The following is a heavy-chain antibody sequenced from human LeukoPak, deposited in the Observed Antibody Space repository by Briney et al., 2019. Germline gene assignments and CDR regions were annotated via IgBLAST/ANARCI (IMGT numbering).Heavy chain of an antibody. CDR1: GFTFSIYT. CDR3: TKYDTSVNFDY. J-gene: IGHJ4*02. D-gene: IGHD3-22*01. Sequence: GGSLRLSCAASGFTFSIYTMNWVRQAPGKGLEWVGHIKSKTDGGTTDYAAHVKGRFIISRDGSKHTLYLQMNSLKTDDTAVYYCTKYDTSVNFDYWGQGTLVTVSS. CDR2: IKSKTDGGTT. V-gene: IGHV3-15*01.